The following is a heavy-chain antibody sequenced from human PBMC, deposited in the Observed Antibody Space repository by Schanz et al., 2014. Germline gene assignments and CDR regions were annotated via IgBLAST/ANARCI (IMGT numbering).Heavy chain of an antibody. Sequence: EVQLVESGGGLVKPGGSLRLSCAASGFTFSSYSMNWVRQAPGRGLEWVSSISPSSSYIYYADSVKGRFTISRDNAKNSLYLQMNSLRAEDTAVYYCARDLNRCGGDCYSGWGQETLVTVSS. CDR3: ARDLNRCGGDCYSG. CDR1: GFTFSSYS. V-gene: IGHV3-21*02. CDR2: ISPSSSYI. J-gene: IGHJ4*02. D-gene: IGHD2-21*02.